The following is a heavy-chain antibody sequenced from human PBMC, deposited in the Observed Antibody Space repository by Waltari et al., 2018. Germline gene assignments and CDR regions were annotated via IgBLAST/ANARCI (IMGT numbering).Heavy chain of an antibody. Sequence: QVQLVQSGAEVKNPGSSVKVSCRSSGGPFSSYPINWVRQAPGQGLEWMGRFLPILAVANYAQRFQDRVTITADKSTNTAYMELNSLRSEDTAVYYCATLSFASGSDFRRHAFDIWGQGTLVTVSS. CDR3: ATLSFASGSDFRRHAFDI. CDR1: GGPFSSYP. J-gene: IGHJ3*02. V-gene: IGHV1-69*04. D-gene: IGHD5-12*01. CDR2: FLPILAVA.